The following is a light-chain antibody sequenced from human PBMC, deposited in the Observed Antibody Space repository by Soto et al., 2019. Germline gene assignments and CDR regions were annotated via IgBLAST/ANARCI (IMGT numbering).Light chain of an antibody. J-gene: IGKJ1*01. CDR1: QSISSY. V-gene: IGKV1-39*01. Sequence: DIQLTQSPSSLSASVGDRVTITCRASQSISSYLNWYQRKPGKAPKLLIYAASSLQSGVPSRFSGSGSGTDFTLTISSLQPEDSATYYCQQSYNSPWTFGLGTKVEIK. CDR3: QQSYNSPWT. CDR2: AAS.